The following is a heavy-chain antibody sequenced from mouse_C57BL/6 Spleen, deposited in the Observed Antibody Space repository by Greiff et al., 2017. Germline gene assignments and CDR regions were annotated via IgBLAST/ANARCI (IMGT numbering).Heavy chain of an antibody. D-gene: IGHD1-1*01. CDR2: ISNLAYSI. CDR3: ARRGSSYDWFAY. CDR1: GFTFSDYG. Sequence: EVKVVESGGGLVQPGGSLKLSCAASGFTFSDYGMAWVRQAPRKGPEWVAFISNLAYSIYYADTVTGRFTISRETAKNTLYLEMSSLRSEDTAMYYCARRGSSYDWFAYWGQGTLVTVSA. J-gene: IGHJ3*01. V-gene: IGHV5-15*01.